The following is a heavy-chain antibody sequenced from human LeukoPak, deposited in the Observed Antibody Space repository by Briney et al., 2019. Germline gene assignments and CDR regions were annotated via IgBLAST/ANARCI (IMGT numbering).Heavy chain of an antibody. D-gene: IGHD2-15*01. Sequence: PSETLSLTCTVSGGSISSSSYYWGWIRQPPGKGLEWIGSIYYSGSTYYNPSLKSRVTISVDTSKNQFSLKLSSVTAADTAVYYCARLGCSGGSCYCFHYWGQGTLVTVSS. CDR1: GGSISSSSYY. CDR2: IYYSGST. V-gene: IGHV4-39*01. CDR3: ARLGCSGGSCYCFHY. J-gene: IGHJ4*02.